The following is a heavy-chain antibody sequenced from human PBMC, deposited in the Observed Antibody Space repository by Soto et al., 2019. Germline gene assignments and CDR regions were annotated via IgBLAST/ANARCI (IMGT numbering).Heavy chain of an antibody. CDR2: FYYSGST. Sequence: SETLSLTCTVSGVAISSYYWSWIRQHPGKGLEWIGYFYYSGSTNYNPSLKSRVTISVDTSKNQFSLKLSSVTAADTAVYYCARGGWKLFDYWGQGTLVTVS. D-gene: IGHD6-19*01. J-gene: IGHJ4*02. CDR3: ARGGWKLFDY. CDR1: GVAISSYY. V-gene: IGHV4-59*01.